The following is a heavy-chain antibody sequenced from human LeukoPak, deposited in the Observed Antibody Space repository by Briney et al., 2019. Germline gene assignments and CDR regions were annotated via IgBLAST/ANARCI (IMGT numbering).Heavy chain of an antibody. J-gene: IGHJ4*02. CDR1: GGSISSRDDY. CDR2: IFYSGST. V-gene: IGHV4-31*01. D-gene: IGHD3-22*01. Sequence: PSETLSLTCSVSGGSISSRDDYWSWIRQHPGKGLEWIGYIFYSGSTHYNPSLKSPVTISVDPSKNQFSLKLSSVTAADTAVYYCARALYYSSGYFFFDYWGQGILVTVSS. CDR3: ARALYYSSGYFFFDY.